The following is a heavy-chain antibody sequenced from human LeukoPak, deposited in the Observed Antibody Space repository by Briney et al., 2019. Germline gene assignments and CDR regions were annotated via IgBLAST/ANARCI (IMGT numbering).Heavy chain of an antibody. Sequence: GGSLRLSCVASGFTFSTYWMSWVRQAPGKGLEWVANIKQDGSKNYYVESVKGRFTISRDNAKNSLYLQMNSLRVEDTAVHYCARDKIVGATYLDYWGQGTLVTVSS. CDR3: ARDKIVGATYLDY. J-gene: IGHJ4*02. D-gene: IGHD1-26*01. CDR1: GFTFSTYW. CDR2: IKQDGSKN. V-gene: IGHV3-7*01.